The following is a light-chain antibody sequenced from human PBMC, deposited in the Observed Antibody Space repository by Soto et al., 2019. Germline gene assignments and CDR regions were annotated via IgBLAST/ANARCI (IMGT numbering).Light chain of an antibody. Sequence: QSALTQPASVSGSPGQSITISCTGTSGDVGGYHYVSWYQQHPGKAPKLLIYDVDNRPSGVSNRFSGSKSGSTASLTISGLQAEDEADYYCSSYTNSGTLVFGGGTKVTVL. V-gene: IGLV2-14*01. CDR1: SGDVGGYHY. J-gene: IGLJ2*01. CDR3: SSYTNSGTLV. CDR2: DVD.